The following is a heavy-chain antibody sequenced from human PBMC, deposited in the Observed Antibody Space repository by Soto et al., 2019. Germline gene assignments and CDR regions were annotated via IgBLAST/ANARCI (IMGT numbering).Heavy chain of an antibody. CDR2: ISAYNGNT. CDR1: GYTFTSYG. CDR3: ARDLQNRPEDIVVVVAATTSPYMDV. V-gene: IGHV1-18*01. J-gene: IGHJ6*03. D-gene: IGHD2-15*01. Sequence: GASVKVSCKASGYTFTSYGISWVRQAPGQRLEWMGWISAYNGNTNYAQKLQGRVTMTTDTSTSTAYMELRSLRSDDTAVYYCARDLQNRPEDIVVVVAATTSPYMDVWGKGTTVTVSS.